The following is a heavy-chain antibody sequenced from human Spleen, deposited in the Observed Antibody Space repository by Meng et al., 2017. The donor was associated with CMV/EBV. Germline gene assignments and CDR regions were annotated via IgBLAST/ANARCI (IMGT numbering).Heavy chain of an antibody. V-gene: IGHV3-66*02. D-gene: IGHD6-13*01. CDR2: IYSGGAT. CDR1: GFTVSSSY. J-gene: IGHJ4*02. CDR3: ARDLWEGYSSSWSIFDY. Sequence: GESLKISCAASGFTVSSSYMSWVRQAPGKGLEWVSVIYSGGATYYADSVGGRFIISRDNSKNTLYLQMNSLRSEDTAVYYCARDLWEGYSSSWSIFDYWGQGTLVTVSS.